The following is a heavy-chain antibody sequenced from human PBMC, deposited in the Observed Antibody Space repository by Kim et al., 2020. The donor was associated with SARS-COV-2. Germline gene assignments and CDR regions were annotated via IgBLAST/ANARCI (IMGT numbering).Heavy chain of an antibody. Sequence: GESLKISCKGSGYSFTSYWISWVRQMPGKGLEWMGRIDPSDSYTNYSPSFQGHVTISADKSISTAYLQWSSLKASDTAMYYCARGYCSGGSCYLAFDIWSQGTMVTVAS. CDR1: GYSFTSYW. J-gene: IGHJ3*02. CDR2: IDPSDSYT. V-gene: IGHV5-10-1*01. D-gene: IGHD2-15*01. CDR3: ARGYCSGGSCYLAFDI.